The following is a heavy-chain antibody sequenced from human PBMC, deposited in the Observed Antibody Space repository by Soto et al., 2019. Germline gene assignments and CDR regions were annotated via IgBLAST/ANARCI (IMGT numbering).Heavy chain of an antibody. CDR1: GFTFSSYS. J-gene: IGHJ5*02. CDR2: ISSSSSYI. Sequence: EVQLVESGGGLVKPGESLRLSCAASGFTFSSYSMNWVRQAPGKGLEWVSSISSSSSYIYYADSVKGRFTISRDNAKNSLYLQMNSLRAEDTAVYYCARDVDYDILTGYYVKSWFDPWGQGTLVTVSS. CDR3: ARDVDYDILTGYYVKSWFDP. D-gene: IGHD3-9*01. V-gene: IGHV3-21*01.